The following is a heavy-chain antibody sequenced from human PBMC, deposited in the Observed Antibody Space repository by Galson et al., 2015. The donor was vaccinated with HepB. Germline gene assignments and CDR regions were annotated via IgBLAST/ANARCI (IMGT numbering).Heavy chain of an antibody. CDR1: GFALSTRGVG. V-gene: IGHV2-5*02. D-gene: IGHD5-12*01. J-gene: IGHJ4*02. CDR3: AHRLGYTTSFDFDY. CDR2: IYWDDDK. Sequence: PALVKPTQTLTLTCTLSGFALSTRGVGVGWSRQPPGRALEWLALIYWDDDKRYSPSLENRLIVAKDTSKNQVGLTMANMDPVDTATYYCAHRLGYTTSFDFDYWGQGALVTVSS.